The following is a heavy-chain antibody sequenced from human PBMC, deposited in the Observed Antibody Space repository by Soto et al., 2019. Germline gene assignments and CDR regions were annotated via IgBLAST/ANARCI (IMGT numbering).Heavy chain of an antibody. J-gene: IGHJ4*02. D-gene: IGHD3-10*01. CDR1: GGSISTGGYY. Sequence: SETLSLTCTVSGGSISTGGYYWSWIRQHPGKGLEWIGKINNSASTNYNPSLKSRVTISVDTSKNQFSLKLSSVTAADTAVYYCARGPGRGSYWGQGTLVTVSS. CDR3: ARGPGRGSY. V-gene: IGHV4-39*07. CDR2: INNSAST.